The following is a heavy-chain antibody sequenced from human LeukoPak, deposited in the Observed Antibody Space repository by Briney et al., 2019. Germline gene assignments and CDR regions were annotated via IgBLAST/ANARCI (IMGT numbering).Heavy chain of an antibody. CDR1: GFTFCSYA. CDR2: ISGSGGST. V-gene: IGHV3-23*01. D-gene: IGHD2-15*01. Sequence: GSLKLSLAASGFTFCSYAMSWVRQAPGKGLEWVSAISGSGGSTYYADSVKGRFTISRDNSKNTLYLQMNSLRAEDTAVYYCAKSGYCSGGSCYYYYYMDVWGKGTTVTVSS. CDR3: AKSGYCSGGSCYYYYYMDV. J-gene: IGHJ6*03.